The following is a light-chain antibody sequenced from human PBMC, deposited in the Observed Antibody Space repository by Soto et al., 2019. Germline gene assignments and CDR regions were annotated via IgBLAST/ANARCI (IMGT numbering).Light chain of an antibody. J-gene: IGKJ4*01. Sequence: ETVMTQSPATLSVSPGERATLSCGASQSVSTNLAWYQQKPGQVPRLLIYGASTRASAIPARFSGSGSGTEFTLTISSLQSEDFAVYYCQQYNEWPLTFGGGTKVEIE. CDR1: QSVSTN. CDR3: QQYNEWPLT. V-gene: IGKV3-15*01. CDR2: GAS.